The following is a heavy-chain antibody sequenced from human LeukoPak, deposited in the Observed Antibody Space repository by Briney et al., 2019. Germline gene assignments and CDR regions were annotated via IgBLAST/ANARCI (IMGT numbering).Heavy chain of an antibody. V-gene: IGHV3-73*01. CDR2: IRSRANSYAT. CDR1: GFTFSGSA. CDR3: TRVLSDSSSAKFDY. D-gene: IGHD6-13*01. J-gene: IGHJ4*02. Sequence: GGSLRLSCAASGFTFSGSAMHWVRQASGKGLEWVGRIRSRANSYATAYAASVKGRFTISRDDSKNTAYLQMNSLKTEDTAVYYCTRVLSDSSSAKFDYWGQGTLVTVSS.